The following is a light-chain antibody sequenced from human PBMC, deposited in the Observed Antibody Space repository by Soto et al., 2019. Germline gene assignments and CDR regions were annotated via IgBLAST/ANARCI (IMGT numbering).Light chain of an antibody. V-gene: IGKV3-15*01. CDR3: QQYDNLPLT. CDR2: GAS. J-gene: IGKJ3*01. CDR1: QSVGSN. Sequence: ERVMTQSPATLSVSPGERATLSCRASQSVGSNLAWYQQNPGQAPRLLIFGASSRATGVPARFSGSGSGTEFTLTINSLQSEDFAVYFCQQYDNLPLTFGPGTKVDIK.